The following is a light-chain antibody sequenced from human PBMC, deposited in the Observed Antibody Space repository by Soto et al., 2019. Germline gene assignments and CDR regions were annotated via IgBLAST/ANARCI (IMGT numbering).Light chain of an antibody. V-gene: IGKV3-15*01. CDR1: QSVSSN. J-gene: IGKJ4*01. CDR3: QQYNNWPPT. CDR2: GAS. Sequence: EIVMTQSPATLSVSTGERATLSCRASQSVSSNLAWYQQKPGQAPRLLIYGASTRATGIPARFSGSGSGTEFTLTISSLQSEDFAVYYCQQYNNWPPTFGGGTKV.